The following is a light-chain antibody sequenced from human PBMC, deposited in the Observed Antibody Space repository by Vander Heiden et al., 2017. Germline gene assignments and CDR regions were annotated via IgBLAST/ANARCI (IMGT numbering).Light chain of an antibody. Sequence: SSELTQDPAVSVALGQTVRITCQGDSLRSYYASWYQQKPGQAPVLVIYGKNNRPSGIPDRFSGSSSGNTASLNITGAQAEDEADYYGNSRDSSGKQRVFGGGTKLTVL. J-gene: IGLJ2*01. CDR3: NSRDSSGKQRV. CDR1: SLRSYY. CDR2: GKN. V-gene: IGLV3-19*01.